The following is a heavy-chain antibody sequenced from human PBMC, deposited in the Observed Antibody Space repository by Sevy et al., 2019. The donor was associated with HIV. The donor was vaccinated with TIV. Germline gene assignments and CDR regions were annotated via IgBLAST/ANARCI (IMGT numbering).Heavy chain of an antibody. V-gene: IGHV1-2*02. J-gene: IGHJ4*02. CDR2: VNHASGDT. D-gene: IGHD6-19*01. CDR1: GYTFTAFH. CDR3: ARTVQNGWHRLVS. Sequence: ASVKVSCKASGYTFTAFHIHWVRQAPGQGLEWMGWVNHASGDTKYTQRFQGRVTMTRDTSITTAYMELSSLIPDDTALYFCARTVQNGWHRLVSWCQGTLVTVSS.